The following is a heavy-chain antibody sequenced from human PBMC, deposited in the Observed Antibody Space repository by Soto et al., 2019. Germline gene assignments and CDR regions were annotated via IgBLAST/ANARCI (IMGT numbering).Heavy chain of an antibody. CDR1: GGSISSYY. CDR3: ARVDYDILTGSLFEFDY. CDR2: IYYSGST. Sequence: KTSETLSLTCTVSGGSISSYYWSWIRQPPGKGLEWIGYIYYSGSTNYNPSLKSRVTISVDTSKNQFSLKLSSVTAADTAVYYCARVDYDILTGSLFEFDYWGQGTLVTVSS. V-gene: IGHV4-59*01. D-gene: IGHD3-9*01. J-gene: IGHJ4*02.